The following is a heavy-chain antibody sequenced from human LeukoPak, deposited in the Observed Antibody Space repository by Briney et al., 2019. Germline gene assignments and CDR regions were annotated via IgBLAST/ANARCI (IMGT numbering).Heavy chain of an antibody. J-gene: IGHJ4*02. D-gene: IGHD2-15*01. CDR1: GYTFTSYG. Sequence: SVKVSCKASGYTFTSYGISWVRQAPGQGLEWMGGIIPIFGTANYAQKFQGRVTITADESTSTAYMELSSLRSEDTAVYYCARRDRMGYYFDYWGQGTLVTVSS. CDR3: ARRDRMGYYFDY. V-gene: IGHV1-69*01. CDR2: IIPIFGTA.